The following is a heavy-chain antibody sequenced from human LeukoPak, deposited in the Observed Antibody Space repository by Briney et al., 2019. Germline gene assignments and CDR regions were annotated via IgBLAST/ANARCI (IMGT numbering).Heavy chain of an antibody. J-gene: IGHJ4*02. CDR1: EFIFSGYW. Sequence: GGSLRLSCAASEFIFSGYWMNWVRQAPGKGLEWEANIKQDGSEKQYVDSVRGRFTISRDNAKNSLYLQMNSLRVEDTAVYYCARDGFVGAADYWGQGTLVTVSS. V-gene: IGHV3-7*01. CDR3: ARDGFVGAADY. D-gene: IGHD6-13*01. CDR2: IKQDGSEK.